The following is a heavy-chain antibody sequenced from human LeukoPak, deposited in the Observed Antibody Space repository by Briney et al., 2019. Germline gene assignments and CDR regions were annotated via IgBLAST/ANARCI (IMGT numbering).Heavy chain of an antibody. Sequence: SETLSLTCTVSGGSISSYYWSWIRQPPGKGLEWIGYIYYSGSTNYNPSLKSRVTISVDTSKNQFSLKLSSVTAADTAVYYCARHVVVPAANDDAFDIWGQGTMVTVSS. CDR2: IYYSGST. V-gene: IGHV4-59*08. CDR1: GGSISSYY. J-gene: IGHJ3*02. CDR3: ARHVVVPAANDDAFDI. D-gene: IGHD2-2*01.